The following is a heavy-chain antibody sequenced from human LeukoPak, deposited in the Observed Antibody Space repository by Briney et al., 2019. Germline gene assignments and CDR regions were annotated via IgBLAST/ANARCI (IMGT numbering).Heavy chain of an antibody. CDR3: ARDYLTAADY. V-gene: IGHV4-38-2*02. D-gene: IGHD2-21*02. CDR1: GYSLRSGYY. Sequence: SESLSLTCSVSGYSLRSGYYWAWIRQPPGKGLEWIGSIYHTGITYANSSLKSRLTMSVDTSKNEISLNLSSVTAADTAVYYCARDYLTAADYWGRGTLVTVSS. CDR2: IYHTGIT. J-gene: IGHJ4*02.